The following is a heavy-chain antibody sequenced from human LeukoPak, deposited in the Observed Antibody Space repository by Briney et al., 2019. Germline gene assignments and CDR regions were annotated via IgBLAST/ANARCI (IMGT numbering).Heavy chain of an antibody. J-gene: IGHJ4*02. CDR1: GYTFTSYA. CDR2: INAGNGNT. D-gene: IGHD3-3*01. CDR3: ARLRTYYDSWSGYPPFDY. V-gene: IGHV1-3*01. Sequence: ASVKVSCKASGYTFTSYAMHWVRQAPGQRLEWMGWINAGNGNTKYSQKFQGRVTITRDTSASTAYMELSSLRPEDTAVYYCARLRTYYDSWSGYPPFDYWGQGTLVTVSS.